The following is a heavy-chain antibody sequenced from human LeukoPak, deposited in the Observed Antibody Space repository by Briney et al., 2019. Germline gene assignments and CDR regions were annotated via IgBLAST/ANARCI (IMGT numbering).Heavy chain of an antibody. CDR3: ARGGYCSSTSCFDY. CDR1: GGSFSGYY. Sequence: SETLSFTCAVYGGSFSGYYWSWIRQPPGKGLEWIGEINHSGSTNYNPSLKSRVTISVDTSKNQFSLKLSSVTAADTAVYYCARGGYCSSTSCFDYWGQGTLVTVSS. J-gene: IGHJ4*02. D-gene: IGHD2-2*01. V-gene: IGHV4-34*01. CDR2: INHSGST.